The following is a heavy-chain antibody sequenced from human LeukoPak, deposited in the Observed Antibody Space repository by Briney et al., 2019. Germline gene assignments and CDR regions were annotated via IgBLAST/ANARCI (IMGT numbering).Heavy chain of an antibody. CDR1: GFTFSAYA. D-gene: IGHD2-15*01. J-gene: IGHJ4*02. V-gene: IGHV3-30-3*01. Sequence: GGSLRLSCAASGFTFSAYAMDWVRQAPGKGLEWVAVISNDGSNKYYADSVKGRFSISRDNSKNTLYLQMNSLRPEDTAVYYCARDAKGYCSGGSCYSDYFDYWGQGTLVTVSS. CDR2: ISNDGSNK. CDR3: ARDAKGYCSGGSCYSDYFDY.